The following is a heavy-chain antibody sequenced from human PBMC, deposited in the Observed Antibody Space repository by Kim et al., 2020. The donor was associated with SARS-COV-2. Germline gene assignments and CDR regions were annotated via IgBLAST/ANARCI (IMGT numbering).Heavy chain of an antibody. J-gene: IGHJ4*02. CDR3: AKDERDGYNVWGPDY. CDR2: ISYDGSNK. V-gene: IGHV3-30*18. CDR1: GFTFSSYG. D-gene: IGHD3-16*01. Sequence: GGSLRLSCAASGFTFSSYGMHWVRQAPGKGLEWVAVISYDGSNKYYVDSVKGRFTISRDNSKNTLYLQMNSLRAEDTAVYYCAKDERDGYNVWGPDYWGQGTLVTVSS.